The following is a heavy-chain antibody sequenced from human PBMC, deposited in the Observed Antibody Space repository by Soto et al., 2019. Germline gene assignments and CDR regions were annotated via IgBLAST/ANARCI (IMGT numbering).Heavy chain of an antibody. V-gene: IGHV4-4*07. CDR2: ITINGNT. J-gene: IGHJ1*01. Sequence: PSETLSLTCMVSGAYISDFSWSWIRQPAGKGLEWIGRITINGNTQKNPSFRSRVTMSIDTSRNHFSLNLQSATAADTALYYCARETGENWTYEAHWGPGTLVTVSS. CDR3: ARETGENWTYEAH. D-gene: IGHD1-7*01. CDR1: GAYISDFS.